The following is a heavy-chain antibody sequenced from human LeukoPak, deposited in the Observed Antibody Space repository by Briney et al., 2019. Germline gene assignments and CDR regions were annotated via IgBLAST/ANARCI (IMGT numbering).Heavy chain of an antibody. J-gene: IGHJ4*02. Sequence: SETLSLTCTVSGGSISSSSYYWGWIRQPPGKGLEWIGSIYYSGSIYYNPSLKSRVTISVDTSKNQFSLKLSSVTAADTAVYYCAGYSSSRYDYWGQGTLVTVSS. CDR2: IYYSGSI. D-gene: IGHD6-13*01. CDR1: GGSISSSSYY. CDR3: AGYSSSRYDY. V-gene: IGHV4-39*01.